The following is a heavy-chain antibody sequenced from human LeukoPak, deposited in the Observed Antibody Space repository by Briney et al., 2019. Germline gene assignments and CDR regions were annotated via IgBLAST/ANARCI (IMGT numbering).Heavy chain of an antibody. J-gene: IGHJ4*02. V-gene: IGHV4-39*07. CDR3: ARGRSVVVTAIPSPEHFDY. Sequence: PSETLSLTCTVSGGSISSSNYYWGWIRQPPGKGLEWIGSIYYSGSTYYNPSLKSRVTISVDTSKNQFSLKLSSVTAADTAVYYCARGRSVVVTAIPSPEHFDYWGQGTLVTVSS. CDR1: GGSISSSNYY. D-gene: IGHD2-21*02. CDR2: IYYSGST.